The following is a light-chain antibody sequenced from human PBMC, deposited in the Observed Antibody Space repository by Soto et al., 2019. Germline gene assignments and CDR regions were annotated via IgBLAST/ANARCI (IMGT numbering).Light chain of an antibody. Sequence: QSVLTQPPSASVSPGQSVAISCTGTSSDVGGYNYVSWYQQHPGKAPKLMIYEVNKRPSGVPDRFSGSKSGNTASLTVSGLQAEDEADYYYRSYAGSNKVFVPATKVT. J-gene: IGLJ1*01. V-gene: IGLV2-8*01. CDR2: EVN. CDR1: SSDVGGYNY. CDR3: RSYAGSNKV.